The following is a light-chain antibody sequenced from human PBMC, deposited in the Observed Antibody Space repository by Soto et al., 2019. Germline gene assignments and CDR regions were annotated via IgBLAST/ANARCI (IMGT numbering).Light chain of an antibody. CDR3: QKYNSAPLT. J-gene: IGKJ4*01. CDR1: QGISSY. V-gene: IGKV1-27*01. CDR2: ATS. Sequence: IRMTQSPSSFSASTGDRVTITCRASQGISSYLAWFQQKPGKVPKLLIYATSTLQSGVPSRFSGSGSGTDFTLTISSLQPEDVGTYYCQKYNSAPLTFGGGTKVEIK.